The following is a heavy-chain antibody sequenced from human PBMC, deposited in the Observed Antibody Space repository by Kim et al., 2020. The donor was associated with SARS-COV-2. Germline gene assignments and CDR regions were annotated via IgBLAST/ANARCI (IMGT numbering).Heavy chain of an antibody. CDR3: AKDMSSSVWTGFDP. D-gene: IGHD3-16*01. V-gene: IGHV3-9*01. Sequence: ADTVKGRLSIYRDNDKNSLYLQMNSLGAEDTALYYCAKDMSSSVWTGFDPWGQGTLVTVSS. J-gene: IGHJ5*02.